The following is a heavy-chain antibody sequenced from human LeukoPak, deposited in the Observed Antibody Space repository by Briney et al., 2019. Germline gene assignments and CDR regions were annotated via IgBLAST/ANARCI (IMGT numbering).Heavy chain of an antibody. V-gene: IGHV3-11*01. Sequence: GGSLILSCAASGFTFSDYYMSWIRQAPGKGLEWVAYITSSGDDIYYADSVKGRFTISRDNAKIALFLRMSSLRVEGTATYYCASDIVATSGDFWGQGTLVSVSS. CDR2: ITSSGDDI. CDR1: GFTFSDYY. J-gene: IGHJ4*02. CDR3: ASDIVATSGDF. D-gene: IGHD5-12*01.